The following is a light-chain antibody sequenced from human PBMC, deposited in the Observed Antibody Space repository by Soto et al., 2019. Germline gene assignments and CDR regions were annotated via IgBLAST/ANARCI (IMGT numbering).Light chain of an antibody. CDR3: QSFDSSLMV. V-gene: IGLV1-47*01. CDR1: SSNIGTNY. J-gene: IGLJ2*01. Sequence: QTVVTQSPSASGTPGQRVTISCSGSSSNIGTNYVYWYQQLPGTAPKVLIYSNDKRPSGVPDRFSGSKSGTSASLAITGLQAEDEADYYCQSFDSSLMVFGEGTKLTVL. CDR2: SND.